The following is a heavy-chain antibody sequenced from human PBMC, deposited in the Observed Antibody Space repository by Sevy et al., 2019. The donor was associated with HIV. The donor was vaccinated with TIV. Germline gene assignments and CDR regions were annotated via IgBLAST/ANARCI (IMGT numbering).Heavy chain of an antibody. CDR1: GFSFSNSA. V-gene: IGHV3-64D*06. J-gene: IGHJ6*02. CDR2: ISSDGVST. D-gene: IGHD3-3*01. CDR3: VKDPDYNFWRGDYGMDV. Sequence: GGSLRLSCSGSGFSFSNSAMNWIRQTPGKGLKYVSAISSDGVSTYYTDSVRGRFTISRDNSKNNLYLQMSSLRVEDMAVYYCVKDPDYNFWRGDYGMDVWGQGTTVTVSS.